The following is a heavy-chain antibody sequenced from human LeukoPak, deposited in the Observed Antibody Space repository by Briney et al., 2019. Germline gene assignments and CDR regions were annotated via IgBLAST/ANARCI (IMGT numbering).Heavy chain of an antibody. CDR3: ASVLGSGFGEFLSKYYGMDV. J-gene: IGHJ6*02. Sequence: ASVKVSCKASGYTFTSYGISWVRQAPGQGLEWMGWISAYNGNTNYAQKLQGRVTMTTDTSTSTAYMELRSLRSDDTAVYYCASVLGSGFGEFLSKYYGMDVWGQGTTVTVSS. CDR2: ISAYNGNT. CDR1: GYTFTSYG. V-gene: IGHV1-18*01. D-gene: IGHD3-10*01.